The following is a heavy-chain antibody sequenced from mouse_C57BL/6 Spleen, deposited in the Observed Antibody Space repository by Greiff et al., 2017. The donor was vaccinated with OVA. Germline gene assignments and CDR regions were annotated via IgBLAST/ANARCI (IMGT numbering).Heavy chain of an antibody. V-gene: IGHV3-1*01. Sequence: EVKLVESGPGMVKPSQSLSLTCTVTGYSITSGYDWHWIRHFPGNKLEWMGYISYSGSTNYNPSLKSRISITHDTSKNHFFLKLNSVTTEDTATYYCARLNWDERYFDVWGTGTTVTVSS. CDR1: GYSITSGYD. CDR3: ARLNWDERYFDV. CDR2: ISYSGST. D-gene: IGHD4-1*01. J-gene: IGHJ1*03.